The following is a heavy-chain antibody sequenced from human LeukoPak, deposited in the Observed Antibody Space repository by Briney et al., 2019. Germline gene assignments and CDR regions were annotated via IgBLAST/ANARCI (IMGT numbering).Heavy chain of an antibody. CDR3: ARVSSGSYYGVFDY. J-gene: IGHJ4*02. CDR1: GGSISSYY. D-gene: IGHD1-26*01. Sequence: PSETLSLTXTVSGGSISSYYWSWIRQPPGKGLEWIGYIYYSGSTNYNPSLKSRVTISVDTSKNQFSLKLSSVTAADTAVYYCARVSSGSYYGVFDYWGQGTLVTVSS. CDR2: IYYSGST. V-gene: IGHV4-59*01.